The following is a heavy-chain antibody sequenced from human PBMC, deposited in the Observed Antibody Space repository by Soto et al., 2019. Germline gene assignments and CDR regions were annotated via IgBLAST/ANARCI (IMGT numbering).Heavy chain of an antibody. CDR3: VRDLALMADY. V-gene: IGHV3-30*03. J-gene: IGHJ4*02. D-gene: IGHD3-16*01. CDR2: ILYDGSKT. CDR1: GVNLNTNG. Sequence: GSSLKLYSVASGVNLNTNGIYWVRQAPGKGLQWVAQILYDGSKTHFADPVRGRFTTTRDNSKNTVYLQMDSLRIDDTAMYYCVRDLALMADYWGQGTLVTVSS.